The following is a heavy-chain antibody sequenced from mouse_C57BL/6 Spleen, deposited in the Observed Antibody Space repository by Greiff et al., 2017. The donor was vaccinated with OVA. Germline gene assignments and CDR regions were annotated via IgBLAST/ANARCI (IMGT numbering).Heavy chain of an antibody. J-gene: IGHJ1*03. CDR3: ASNYDDWYFDV. V-gene: IGHV5-9*01. CDR1: GFTFSSYT. CDR2: ISGGGGNT. D-gene: IGHD2-4*01. Sequence: EVHLVESGGGLVKPGGSLKLSCAASGFTFSSYTMSWVRQTPEKRLEWVATISGGGGNTYYPDSVKGRFTISRDNAKNTLYLQMSSMRSEDTALYYCASNYDDWYFDVWGTGTTVTVSS.